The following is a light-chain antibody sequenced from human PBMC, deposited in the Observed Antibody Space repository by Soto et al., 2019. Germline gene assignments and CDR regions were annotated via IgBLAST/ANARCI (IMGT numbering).Light chain of an antibody. CDR2: GAS. V-gene: IGKV3-15*01. J-gene: IGKJ3*01. Sequence: EIVMTQSPATLSVSPGERATLSCRASQSVSSNLAWYQQKPGQAPRLLIYGASTRATGIPARFSGSGSGTEFTLTISSLQSEDFALYYCQQYENWFTFGPGTKVDIK. CDR3: QQYENWFT. CDR1: QSVSSN.